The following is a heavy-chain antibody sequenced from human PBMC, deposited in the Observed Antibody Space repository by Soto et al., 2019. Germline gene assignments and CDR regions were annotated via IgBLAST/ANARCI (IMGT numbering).Heavy chain of an antibody. CDR3: ARETQANLGTGGFDY. J-gene: IGHJ4*02. Sequence: PGGSLRLSCAASGFTFDDHAMHWVRQVPGMGLEWVSGINWNSGAINYADSVKGRFTISRDNAKNSLYLQMNSLRGEDTAFYYCARETQANLGTGGFDYWGQGTLVTVS. V-gene: IGHV3-9*01. D-gene: IGHD7-27*01. CDR1: GFTFDDHA. CDR2: INWNSGAI.